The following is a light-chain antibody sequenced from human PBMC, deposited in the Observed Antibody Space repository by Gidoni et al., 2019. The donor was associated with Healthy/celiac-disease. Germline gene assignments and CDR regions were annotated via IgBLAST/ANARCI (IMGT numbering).Light chain of an antibody. CDR1: QSVSSSY. CDR3: QQYGSSPTGIT. V-gene: IGKV3-20*01. J-gene: IGKJ5*01. CDR2: GAS. Sequence: EIVLTQSPGTLSLSPGERATLSCRASQSVSSSYLAWYQQKPGQAPRLLNYGASSRATGIPDRFSGSGSGTDFTLTISRLEPEDFAVYYCQQYGSSPTGITFGQGTRLEIK.